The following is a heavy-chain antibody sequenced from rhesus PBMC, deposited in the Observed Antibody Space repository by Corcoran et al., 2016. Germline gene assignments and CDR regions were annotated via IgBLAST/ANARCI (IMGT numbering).Heavy chain of an antibody. CDR3: ARRYSNFDY. J-gene: IGHJ4*01. D-gene: IGHD3-3*01. Sequence: QVQLVQSGAEVKKPGTSVKLSCKASGYTLTSFYINWVRQAPGQVLEWMGWITPNNGNTGYAQNFQGRFTMTRDTSTSTAYMELSSLRSEDTAVYYCARRYSNFDYWGQGVLVTVSS. CDR2: ITPNNGNT. V-gene: IGHV1-200*01. CDR1: GYTLTSFY.